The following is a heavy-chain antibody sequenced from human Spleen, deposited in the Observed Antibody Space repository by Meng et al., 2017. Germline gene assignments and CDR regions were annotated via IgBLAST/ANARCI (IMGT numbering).Heavy chain of an antibody. D-gene: IGHD6-19*01. CDR3: ASYNSGWPQFDS. CDR2: IYHSGST. V-gene: IGHV4-4*02. Sequence: HVQLQEPGPGLVKPSATLSLTCAVSGCSISTTKWWNWVRQTPGKGLEWVGEIYHSGSTNYNPSLKSRVTMSVDKSKNQFSLKLTSVTAADTAVYYCASYNSGWPQFDSWGQGILVTVSS. J-gene: IGHJ4*02. CDR1: GCSISTTKW.